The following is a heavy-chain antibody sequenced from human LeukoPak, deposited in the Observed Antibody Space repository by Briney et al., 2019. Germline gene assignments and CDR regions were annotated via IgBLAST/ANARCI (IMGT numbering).Heavy chain of an antibody. J-gene: IGHJ4*02. D-gene: IGHD1-26*01. CDR1: GFTFSSYA. CDR3: ARDYEGATENYFGY. CDR2: ISYDGSNK. Sequence: GGSLRLSCAASGFTFSSYAMHWVRQAPGKGLEWEAVISYDGSNKYYADSVKGRFTISRDNSKNTLYLQMNSLRAEDTAVYYCARDYEGATENYFGYWGQGTLVTVSS. V-gene: IGHV3-30-3*01.